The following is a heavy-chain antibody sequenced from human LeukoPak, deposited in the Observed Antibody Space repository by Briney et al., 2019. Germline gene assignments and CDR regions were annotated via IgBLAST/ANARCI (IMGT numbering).Heavy chain of an antibody. Sequence: SETLSLTCTVSGGSISTSSYYWGWVRQPPGKGLEWIGNIYYSGSTYYNPSLKSRVTISVDTSKNQFSLKLSSVTAADTAVYYCARQGYSSSWYGLGSVDYWGQGTLVTVSS. CDR1: GGSISTSSYY. V-gene: IGHV4-39*01. CDR3: ARQGYSSSWYGLGSVDY. J-gene: IGHJ4*02. D-gene: IGHD6-13*01. CDR2: IYYSGST.